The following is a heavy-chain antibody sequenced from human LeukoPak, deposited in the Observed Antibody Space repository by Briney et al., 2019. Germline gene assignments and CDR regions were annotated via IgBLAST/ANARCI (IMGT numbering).Heavy chain of an antibody. V-gene: IGHV4-34*01. J-gene: IGHJ4*02. CDR1: GGSFSGYY. CDR2: INHSGST. D-gene: IGHD3-10*01. CDR3: ARENYGSGSSEFDY. Sequence: SETLSLTCAVYGGSFSGYYWSWIRQPPGKGLEWIGEINHSGSTNYNPSLKGRVTISVDTSKNQFSLKLSSVTAADTAVYYCARENYGSGSSEFDYWGQGTLVTVSS.